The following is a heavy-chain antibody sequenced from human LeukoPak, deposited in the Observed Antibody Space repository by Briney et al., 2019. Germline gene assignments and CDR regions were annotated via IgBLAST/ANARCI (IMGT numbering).Heavy chain of an antibody. Sequence: SVKVSCKASGGTFSSYTISWVRQAPGQGLEWIGRIIPILGIANYAQKFQGRVTITADKSTSTAYMELSSLRSEDTAVYYCARDDFWSGYSRWGQGTLVTVSS. V-gene: IGHV1-69*04. CDR3: ARDDFWSGYSR. J-gene: IGHJ4*02. CDR1: GGTFSSYT. D-gene: IGHD3-3*01. CDR2: IIPILGIA.